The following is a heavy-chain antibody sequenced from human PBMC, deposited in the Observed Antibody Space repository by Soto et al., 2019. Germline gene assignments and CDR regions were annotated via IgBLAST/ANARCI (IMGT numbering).Heavy chain of an antibody. CDR3: ARLSGSYCGGDCYHYYYYGMDV. CDR2: IYPGDSDT. CDR1: GYSFTSYW. D-gene: IGHD2-21*02. V-gene: IGHV5-51*01. J-gene: IGHJ6*02. Sequence: GESLKISCKSSGYSFTSYWIGWVRQMPGKGLEWMGIIYPGDSDTRYSPSFQGQVTISADKSISTAYLQWSSLKASDTAMYYCARLSGSYCGGDCYHYYYYGMDVWGQGTTVTVSS.